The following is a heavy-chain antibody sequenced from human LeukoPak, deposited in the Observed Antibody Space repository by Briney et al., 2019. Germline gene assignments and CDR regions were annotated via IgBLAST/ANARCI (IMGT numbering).Heavy chain of an antibody. Sequence: SETQSLTCTVSGGSISSYYWSWIRQPAEKGVEWIGRIYTSGSTNYNPSLKSRVTMSVDTSKNQFSLKLSSVTAADTAVYYCARDCGGDCYLPYYYYGMDVWGQGTTVTVSS. D-gene: IGHD2-21*02. V-gene: IGHV4-4*07. CDR1: GGSISSYY. CDR3: ARDCGGDCYLPYYYYGMDV. J-gene: IGHJ6*02. CDR2: IYTSGST.